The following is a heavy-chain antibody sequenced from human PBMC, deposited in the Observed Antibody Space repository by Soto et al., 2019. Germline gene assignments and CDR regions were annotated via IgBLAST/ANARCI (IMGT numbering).Heavy chain of an antibody. CDR2: INHSGST. D-gene: IGHD5-18*01. V-gene: IGHV4-34*01. CDR3: ASALDTAMAFSVY. CDR1: GGSFSGYY. Sequence: SETLSLTCAVYGGSFSGYYWSXXXXPPGKGLEWIGEINHSGSTNYNPSLKSRVTISVDTSKNQFSLKLSSVTAADTAVYYCASALDTAMAFSVYWGQGTLVTVSS. J-gene: IGHJ4*02.